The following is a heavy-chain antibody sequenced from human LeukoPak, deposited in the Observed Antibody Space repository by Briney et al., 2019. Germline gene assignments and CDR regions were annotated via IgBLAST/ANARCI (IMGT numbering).Heavy chain of an antibody. V-gene: IGHV3-23*01. D-gene: IGHD2-15*01. CDR2: LSGSGNGT. J-gene: IGHJ4*02. Sequence: PGASLRLSCAASGFTFSNYAMTWVRQAPGKGLEWVSALSGSGNGTYYADSVKGRFTISRDNSKNTLYLRMNSLRAEDTAVYYCAKGTAALSFVIDSWGQGTLVTVSS. CDR3: AKGTAALSFVIDS. CDR1: GFTFSNYA.